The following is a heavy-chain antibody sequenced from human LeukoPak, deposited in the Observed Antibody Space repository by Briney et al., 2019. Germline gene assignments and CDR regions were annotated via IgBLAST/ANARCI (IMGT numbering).Heavy chain of an antibody. CDR2: MSSASSYI. D-gene: IGHD3-9*01. CDR3: ARDVLTGYSPYYYYGVDV. J-gene: IGHJ6*02. V-gene: IGHV3-21*01. CDR1: GFXFSSYN. Sequence: GGSLRLSCAASGFXFSSYNINWVRQAPGKGREWLSGMSSASSYIYYADSVKGRFTISRDNAKNSLYLQMNSLRAEDTALYYCARDVLTGYSPYYYYGVDVWGQGTTVTVSS.